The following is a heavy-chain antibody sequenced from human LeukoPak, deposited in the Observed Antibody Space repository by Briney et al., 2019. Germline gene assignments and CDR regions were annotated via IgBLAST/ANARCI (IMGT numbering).Heavy chain of an antibody. V-gene: IGHV5-51*01. CDR2: IYPGDSDT. Sequence: GESLKTSWQGSGYSFTSYWIGWVRPMPGKGLEWMGIIYPGDSDTRYSPSFQGQVTISADKSISTAYLQWSSLKASDTAMYYCARHGPYGSGSYLHWGQGTLVTVSS. CDR3: ARHGPYGSGSYLH. J-gene: IGHJ4*02. CDR1: GYSFTSYW. D-gene: IGHD3-10*01.